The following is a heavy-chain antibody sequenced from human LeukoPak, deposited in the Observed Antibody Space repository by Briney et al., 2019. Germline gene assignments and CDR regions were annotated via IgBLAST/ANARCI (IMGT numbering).Heavy chain of an antibody. V-gene: IGHV3-72*01. Sequence: GGSLRLSCAASGFTFSDHYMDWVRQAPGKGLEWVGRSRNKANSYSTTFGKSVKGRLTISRDESENSLYLQMNSLRAEDTAVYYCAKLLSNSGRFLYWGQGTLVTVSS. J-gene: IGHJ4*02. CDR3: AKLLSNSGRFLY. CDR2: SRNKANSYST. D-gene: IGHD4-23*01. CDR1: GFTFSDHY.